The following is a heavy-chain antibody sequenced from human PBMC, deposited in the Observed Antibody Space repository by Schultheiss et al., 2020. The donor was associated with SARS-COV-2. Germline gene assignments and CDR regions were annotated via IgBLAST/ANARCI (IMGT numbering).Heavy chain of an antibody. CDR1: GFTFSSYG. J-gene: IGHJ2*01. Sequence: GGSLRLSCAASGFTFSSYGMHWVRQAPGKGLEWVANIKQDGSEKYYVDSVKGRFTISRDNAKDSLYLQMNSLRAEDTAVYYCAREGTRDYGDYGFDLWGRGTLVTVSS. D-gene: IGHD4-17*01. CDR3: AREGTRDYGDYGFDL. CDR2: IKQDGSEK. V-gene: IGHV3-7*01.